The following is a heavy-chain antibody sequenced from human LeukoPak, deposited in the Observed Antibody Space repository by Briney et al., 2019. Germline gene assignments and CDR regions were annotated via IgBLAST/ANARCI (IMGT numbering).Heavy chain of an antibody. Sequence: GASVKVSCKASGGTFSSYAISWVRQAPGQGLEWMGGIILIFGTANYAQKFQGRVTITADESTSTAYMELSSLRSEDTAVYYCARLAEGEGSSGEFDYWGQGTLVTVSS. V-gene: IGHV1-69*13. CDR3: ARLAEGEGSSGEFDY. J-gene: IGHJ4*02. CDR2: IILIFGTA. D-gene: IGHD6-19*01. CDR1: GGTFSSYA.